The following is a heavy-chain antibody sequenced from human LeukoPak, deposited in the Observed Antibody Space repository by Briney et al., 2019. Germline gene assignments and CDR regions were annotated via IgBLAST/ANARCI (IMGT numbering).Heavy chain of an antibody. Sequence: GGSLRLSCAASGFAFNNYVMTWVRQAPGKGLEWVSSISGGGVTTYYTDSVKGRFTISRDNSRSTLYLQMNGLRAEDTAVYYCAKDSTVSGSYYGMDIWGQGTTVTVSS. V-gene: IGHV3-23*01. CDR3: AKDSTVSGSYYGMDI. CDR2: ISGGGVTT. D-gene: IGHD3-3*01. CDR1: GFAFNNYV. J-gene: IGHJ6*02.